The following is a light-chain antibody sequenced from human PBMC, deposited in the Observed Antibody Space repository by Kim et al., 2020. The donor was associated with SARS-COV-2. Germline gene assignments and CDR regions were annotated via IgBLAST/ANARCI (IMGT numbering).Light chain of an antibody. CDR2: AAS. Sequence: SVDHPFNVPGPPSHTITNSLNWYQHTLGRAPNLLFFAASTLHSGVPSRFSGSGSATDFSLTISGLQSQDFATYYCQQTYTSPYSFGQGTKVDIK. CDR1: HTITNS. J-gene: IGKJ2*03. CDR3: QQTYTSPYS. V-gene: IGKV1-39*01.